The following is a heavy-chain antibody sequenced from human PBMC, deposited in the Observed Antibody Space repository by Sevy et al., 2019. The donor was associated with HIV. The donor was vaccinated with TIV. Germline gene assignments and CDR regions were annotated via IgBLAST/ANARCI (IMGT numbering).Heavy chain of an antibody. CDR3: ATPRFDF. V-gene: IGHV3-74*01. J-gene: IGHJ4*02. Sequence: GGSLRLSCEASGFDFSSHWMQWVRQAPGKGLVWVSRMNTDGSSTNYADSVKGRFTISIDNAKNTLYLEMNNLRDEDTALYYCATPRFDFWGPGTLVTVSS. CDR2: MNTDGSST. CDR1: GFDFSSHW.